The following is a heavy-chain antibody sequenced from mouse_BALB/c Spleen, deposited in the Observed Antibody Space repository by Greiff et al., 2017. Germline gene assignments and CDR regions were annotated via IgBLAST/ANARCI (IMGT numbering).Heavy chain of an antibody. CDR3: ARNWDYYAMDY. CDR2: INSNGGST. J-gene: IGHJ4*01. V-gene: IGHV5-6-3*01. D-gene: IGHD4-1*01. Sequence: EVKLMESGGGLVQPGGSLKLSCAASGFTFSSYGMSWVRQTPDKRLELVATINSNGGSTYYPDSVKGRFTISRDNAKNNLYLQMSSLKSEDTAMYYCARNWDYYAMDYWGQGTSVTVSS. CDR1: GFTFSSYG.